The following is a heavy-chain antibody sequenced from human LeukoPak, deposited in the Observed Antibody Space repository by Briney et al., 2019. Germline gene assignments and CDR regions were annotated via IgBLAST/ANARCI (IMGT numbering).Heavy chain of an antibody. Sequence: GGSLRLSCAASGFTFDDYAMHWVRQAPGKGLEWVSGISWNSGSIGYADSVKGRFTISRDNAKNSLYLQINTLRAEDTAIYYCAKDCGWLHFCSWGQGTLVTVSS. J-gene: IGHJ5*02. CDR2: ISWNSGSI. D-gene: IGHD5-24*01. CDR1: GFTFDDYA. CDR3: AKDCGWLHFCS. V-gene: IGHV3-9*01.